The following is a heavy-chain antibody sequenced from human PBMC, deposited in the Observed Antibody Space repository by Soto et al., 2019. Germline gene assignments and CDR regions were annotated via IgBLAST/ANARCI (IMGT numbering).Heavy chain of an antibody. V-gene: IGHV1-69*13. CDR3: ARERYSSGYDHGYGMDV. CDR1: GGTFSSYA. Sequence: GASVKVSCKASGGTFSSYAISWVRQAPGQGLEWMGGIIPIFGTANYAQKFQGRVTITADESTSTAYMELSSLRSEDTAVYYCARERYSSGYDHGYGMDVWGQGTTVTVSS. CDR2: IIPIFGTA. D-gene: IGHD5-12*01. J-gene: IGHJ6*02.